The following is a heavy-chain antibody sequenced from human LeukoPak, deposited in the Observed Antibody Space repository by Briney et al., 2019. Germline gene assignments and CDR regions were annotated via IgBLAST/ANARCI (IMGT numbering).Heavy chain of an antibody. Sequence: SETLSLTCTVSGDSISTYYWTWIRQPPGKGLEYIGCIYYSGSTNYNPSLKSRVTILVDRSKNQFSLNLSSMTAADTAVYYCARGLPPHSSGWYPDYWGQGTLVTVSS. D-gene: IGHD6-19*01. CDR2: IYYSGST. V-gene: IGHV4-59*01. CDR3: ARGLPPHSSGWYPDY. CDR1: GDSISTYY. J-gene: IGHJ4*02.